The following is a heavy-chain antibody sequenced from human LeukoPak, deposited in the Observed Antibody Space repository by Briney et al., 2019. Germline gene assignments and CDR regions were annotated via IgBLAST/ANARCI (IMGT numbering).Heavy chain of an antibody. V-gene: IGHV3-30*02. Sequence: QTGGSLRLSCAASGFTFSSYGMHWVRQAPGKGLEWVAFIRYDESNKYYADSVKGRFTISRDNSKNTLYLQMNSLRAEDTAVYYCARDETPYYWGQGTLVTVSS. CDR3: ARDETPYY. CDR1: GFTFSSYG. CDR2: IRYDESNK. J-gene: IGHJ4*02.